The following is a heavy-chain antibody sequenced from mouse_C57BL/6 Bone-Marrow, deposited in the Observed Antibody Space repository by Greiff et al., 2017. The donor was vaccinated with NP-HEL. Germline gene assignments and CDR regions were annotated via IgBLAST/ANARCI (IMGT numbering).Heavy chain of an antibody. J-gene: IGHJ1*03. CDR2: IKYDGSST. Sequence: EVMLVESEGGLVQPGSSMKLSCTASGFTFSDYYMAWVRQVPAKGLEWVANIKYDGSSTYYLDSLKSRFIISRDNAKNILYLQMSSLKSEDTATYYCAREGTTVVPRRPDWYFDVWGTVTTVTVSS. D-gene: IGHD1-1*01. V-gene: IGHV5-16*01. CDR3: AREGTTVVPRRPDWYFDV. CDR1: GFTFSDYY.